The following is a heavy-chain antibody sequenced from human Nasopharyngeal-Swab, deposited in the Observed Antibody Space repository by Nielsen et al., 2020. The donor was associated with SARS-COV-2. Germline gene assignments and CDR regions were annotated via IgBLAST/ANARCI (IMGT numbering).Heavy chain of an antibody. CDR1: GFTFDDYG. D-gene: IGHD5-18*01. CDR3: ASTWIQLWLPHY. CDR2: INWNGGST. V-gene: IGHV3-20*04. J-gene: IGHJ4*02. Sequence: GESLKISCAASGFTFDDYGMSWVRQAPGKGLEWVSGINWNGGSTGYADSVKGRFTISRDNAKNSLYLQMNSLRAEDTALCYCASTWIQLWLPHYWGQGTLVTVSS.